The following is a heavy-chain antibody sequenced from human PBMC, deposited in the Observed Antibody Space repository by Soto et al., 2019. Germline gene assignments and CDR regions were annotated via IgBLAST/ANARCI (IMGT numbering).Heavy chain of an antibody. CDR3: VKDHIAPAGIGLYQWFDP. D-gene: IGHD6-13*01. J-gene: IGHJ5*02. Sequence: GGSLGLSCSASGFTFSTYAMHWVRQAPGKGLEYIAGITSNGRTTSYKDSVKGRFIISRDNSESTLYLQMSSLRFDDTAVYFCVKDHIAPAGIGLYQWFDPCREGTSVAVS. CDR1: GFTFSTYA. CDR2: ITSNGRTT. V-gene: IGHV3-64D*06.